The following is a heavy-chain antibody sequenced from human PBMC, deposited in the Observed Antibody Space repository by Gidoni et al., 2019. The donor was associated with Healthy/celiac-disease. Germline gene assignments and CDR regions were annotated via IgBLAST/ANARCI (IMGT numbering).Heavy chain of an antibody. Sequence: QVQLQQWGAGLLKPSETLSLTCAVYGGSFSGYYWSWIRQPPGKGLEWIGEINHSGSTNYNPSLKSRVTISVDTSKNQFSLKLSSVTAADTAVYYCARASYQLLSSWFDPWGQGTLVTVSS. CDR1: GGSFSGYY. CDR2: INHSGST. CDR3: ARASYQLLSSWFDP. J-gene: IGHJ5*02. D-gene: IGHD2-2*01. V-gene: IGHV4-34*01.